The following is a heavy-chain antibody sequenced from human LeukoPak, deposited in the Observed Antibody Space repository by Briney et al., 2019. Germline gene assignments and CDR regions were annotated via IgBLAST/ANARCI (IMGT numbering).Heavy chain of an antibody. V-gene: IGHV3-30*02. CDR1: GFTFSSYG. CDR3: AKVYYYDSSGSGNDAFDI. Sequence: PGGSLRLSCAASGFTFSSYGMHWVRQAPGKGLEWVAFIRYDGSNKYYADSVKGRFTISRDNSKNTLYLQMKSLRAEDTAVYYCAKVYYYDSSGSGNDAFDIWGQGTMVTVSS. J-gene: IGHJ3*02. D-gene: IGHD3-22*01. CDR2: IRYDGSNK.